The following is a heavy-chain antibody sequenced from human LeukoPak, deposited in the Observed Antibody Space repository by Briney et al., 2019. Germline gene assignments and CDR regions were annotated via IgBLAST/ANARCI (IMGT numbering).Heavy chain of an antibody. CDR3: ARDSWIQLWSDKFDY. J-gene: IGHJ4*02. CDR2: ISSSGSTI. D-gene: IGHD5-18*01. Sequence: GGSLRLSCAASGFTFSSYEMIWVRQAPGKGLEWVSYISSSGSTIYYADSVKGRFTIYRDNAKNSLYLQMNSLRAEDTAVFCCARDSWIQLWSDKFDYWGQGTLVTVSS. CDR1: GFTFSSYE. V-gene: IGHV3-48*03.